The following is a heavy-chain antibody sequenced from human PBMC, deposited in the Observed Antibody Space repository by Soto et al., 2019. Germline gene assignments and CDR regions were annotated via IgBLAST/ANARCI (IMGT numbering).Heavy chain of an antibody. J-gene: IGHJ4*02. CDR2: IYYSGTT. CDR1: GGSISSGDYY. D-gene: IGHD2-15*01. V-gene: IGHV4-30-4*01. CDR3: ASRGTTTYCSGGSCYARGFDY. Sequence: QVKLQESGPGLVKPSQTLSLTCTVSGGSISSGDYYWSWIRQPPGKGLEWIGYIYYSGTTYYNPSLKSRVTISVDTSKNQFSVQLCSVIAADTAVYYCASRGTTTYCSGGSCYARGFDYWGQGTLVTVSS.